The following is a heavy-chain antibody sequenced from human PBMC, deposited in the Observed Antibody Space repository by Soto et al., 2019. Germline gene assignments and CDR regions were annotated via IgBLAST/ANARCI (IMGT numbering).Heavy chain of an antibody. CDR1: GYTFTSYD. Sequence: ASVKVSCKASGYTFTSYDINWVRQATGQGLEWMGWMNPNSGNTGYAQKFQGRVTMTRNTSISTAYMELSSLRSEDTAVYYCARGFEEVAGPGVYYYYYMEVWGKGTTVTVSS. J-gene: IGHJ6*03. CDR3: ARGFEEVAGPGVYYYYYMEV. CDR2: MNPNSGNT. D-gene: IGHD6-19*01. V-gene: IGHV1-8*01.